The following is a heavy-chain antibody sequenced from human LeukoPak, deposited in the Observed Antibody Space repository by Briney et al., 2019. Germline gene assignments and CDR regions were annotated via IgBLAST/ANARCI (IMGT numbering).Heavy chain of an antibody. CDR1: GGSISSSSYY. D-gene: IGHD5-24*01. CDR3: ARSYGYNKFDY. CDR2: IYYSGST. V-gene: IGHV4-39*01. J-gene: IGHJ4*02. Sequence: SETLSLTCTVSGGSISSSSYYWGWIRQPPGKGLEWIGSIYYSGSTYYNPSLKSRVTISVDTSKNQFSLKLSSVTAADTAVYYCARSYGYNKFDYWGQGTLVTVSS.